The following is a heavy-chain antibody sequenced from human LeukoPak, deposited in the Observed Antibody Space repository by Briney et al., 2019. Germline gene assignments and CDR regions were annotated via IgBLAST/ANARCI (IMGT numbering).Heavy chain of an antibody. J-gene: IGHJ5*02. CDR1: GFTFSSYW. V-gene: IGHV3-74*01. Sequence: PGGSLRLSCAASGFTFSSYWMHWVRQAPGKGLVWVSRINSDGSSTSYADSVKGRFTISRDNAKNTLYLQMNSLRAEDTAVYYCAREAASSLGPWSDPWGQGTLVTVSS. CDR2: INSDGSST. CDR3: AREAASSLGPWSDP. D-gene: IGHD6-13*01.